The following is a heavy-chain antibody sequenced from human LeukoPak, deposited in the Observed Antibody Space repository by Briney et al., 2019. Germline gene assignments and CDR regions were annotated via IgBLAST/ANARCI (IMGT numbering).Heavy chain of an antibody. J-gene: IGHJ4*02. CDR2: IKQDGGQI. V-gene: IGHV3-7*01. Sequence: PGGSQRLSCAASGFTFSSYWMSWVRQAPGKGLEWVANIKQDGGQIYYLESVKGRFTVSRDNAKNSLYLQMNSLRAEDTAVYYCARLGARQMLEYWGQGTLVTVSS. D-gene: IGHD4-17*01. CDR3: ARLGARQMLEY. CDR1: GFTFSSYW.